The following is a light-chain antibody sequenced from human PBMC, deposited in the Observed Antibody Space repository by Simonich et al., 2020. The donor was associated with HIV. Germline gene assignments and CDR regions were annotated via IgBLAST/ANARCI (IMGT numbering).Light chain of an antibody. CDR1: QSVSSSY. CDR2: EAS. J-gene: IGKJ1*01. CDR3: QQYGSSPT. V-gene: IGKV3D-20*01. Sequence: EIVLTQSPGTLSLSPGERATLSCRASQSVSSSYLAWYQQKPGLAPRLLIYEASSRATGIPDRFSGSGSGTDFTLTISRLEPEDFAVYYCQQYGSSPTFGQGTKVEIK.